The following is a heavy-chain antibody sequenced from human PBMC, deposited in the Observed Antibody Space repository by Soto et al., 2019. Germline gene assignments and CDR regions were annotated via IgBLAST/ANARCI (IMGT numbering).Heavy chain of an antibody. V-gene: IGHV1-69*08. CDR1: GGTFSTYT. Sequence: QVQLVQSGAEVKKPGSSVKVSCKASGGTFSTYTITWVRQAPGQGLGWRGRIIPIIGIINYAQKFQGRVTISADKVTGTAYMELTGLRSDDTAVYYCAGDPDSHYNDSHASSYPWGQGTLVTVSS. J-gene: IGHJ5*02. CDR2: IIPIIGII. D-gene: IGHD4-4*01. CDR3: AGDPDSHYNDSHASSYP.